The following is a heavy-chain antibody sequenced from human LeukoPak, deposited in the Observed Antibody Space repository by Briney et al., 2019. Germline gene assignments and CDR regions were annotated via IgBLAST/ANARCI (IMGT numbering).Heavy chain of an antibody. CDR3: ARDTRSSCSGWYWVFFHQ. CDR2: IKQDGREK. Sequence: GGSLRLSCAVSVFTFSSYWIRWVRQAPGKGLEWVANIKQDGREKYYVDSVKGRFTISRDNAKNSLYLQMNSLRAEDTAVYYCARDTRSSCSGWYWVFFHQWGRGTLVTVSS. D-gene: IGHD6-19*01. J-gene: IGHJ1*01. CDR1: VFTFSSYW. V-gene: IGHV3-7*05.